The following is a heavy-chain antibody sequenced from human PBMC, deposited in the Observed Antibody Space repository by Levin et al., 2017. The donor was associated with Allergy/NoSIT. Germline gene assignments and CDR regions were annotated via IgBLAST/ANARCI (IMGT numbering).Heavy chain of an antibody. D-gene: IGHD1/OR15-1a*01. V-gene: IGHV3-23*01. CDR2: ITGGGFNT. CDR3: AKKQGETSGFSFDV. CDR1: GFSFGDYA. Sequence: GGSLRLSCVASGFSFGDYAMTWVRQAPGKGLEWVSVITGGGFNTYYGDSVKGRFTVSRDNSKNTLYLELNSLRADDTAVYYSAKKQGETSGFSFDVWGQGTTVTVSS. J-gene: IGHJ3*01.